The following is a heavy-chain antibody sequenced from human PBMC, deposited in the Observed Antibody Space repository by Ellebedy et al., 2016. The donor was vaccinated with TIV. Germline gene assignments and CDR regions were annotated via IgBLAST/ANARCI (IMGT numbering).Heavy chain of an antibody. CDR1: GGSISSYY. V-gene: IGHV4-4*07. D-gene: IGHD3-16*01. Sequence: MPSETLSLTCTVSGGSISSYYWSWIRQPAGKGLEWIGRIYTSGSTNYNPSLKSRVTMSVDTSKNQFSLKLSSVTAADTAVYYCARDGRKGKGLRDGMDVWGQGTTVTVSS. CDR3: ARDGRKGKGLRDGMDV. J-gene: IGHJ6*02. CDR2: IYTSGST.